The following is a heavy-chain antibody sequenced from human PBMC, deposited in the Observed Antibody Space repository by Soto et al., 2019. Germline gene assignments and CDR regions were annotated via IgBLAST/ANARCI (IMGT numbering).Heavy chain of an antibody. Sequence: QVQLVQSGAEVKKPGSSVKVSCKASGGTFSSYAISWVRQAPGQGLEWMGGIIPIFGTANYAQKFQVRVTITANESTSTAYMELSSLRFEDTAVYYCAIGGASATYYGNAFDIWGQGTMVTVSS. V-gene: IGHV1-69*12. J-gene: IGHJ3*02. CDR2: IIPIFGTA. CDR3: AIGGASATYYGNAFDI. CDR1: GGTFSSYA. D-gene: IGHD1-26*01.